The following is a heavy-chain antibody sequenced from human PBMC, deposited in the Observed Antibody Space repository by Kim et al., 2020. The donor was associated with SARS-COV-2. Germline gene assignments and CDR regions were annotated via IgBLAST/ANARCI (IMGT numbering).Heavy chain of an antibody. V-gene: IGHV3-30*04. CDR3: ARDRRVLLWFGESSVYYYGMDV. CDR2: ISYDGSNK. CDR1: GFTFSSYA. Sequence: GGSLRLSCAASGFTFSSYAMHWVRQAPGKGLEWVAVISYDGSNKYYADSVKGRFTISRDNSKNTLYLQMNSLRAEDTAVYYCARDRRVLLWFGESSVYYYGMDVWGQGTTVTVSS. J-gene: IGHJ6*02. D-gene: IGHD3-10*01.